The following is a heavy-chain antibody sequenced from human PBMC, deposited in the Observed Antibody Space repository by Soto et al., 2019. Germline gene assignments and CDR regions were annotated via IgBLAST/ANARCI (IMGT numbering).Heavy chain of an antibody. CDR3: ARRGYSYGYVDY. J-gene: IGHJ4*02. Sequence: SETLSLTCTVSGGSISSSSYYWGWIRQPPGKGLEWIGSIYYSGSTYYNPSLKSRVTISVDTSKNQFSLKLSSVTAADTAVYYCARRGYSYGYVDYWGQGTLVTVYS. CDR2: IYYSGST. CDR1: GGSISSSSYY. V-gene: IGHV4-39*01. D-gene: IGHD5-18*01.